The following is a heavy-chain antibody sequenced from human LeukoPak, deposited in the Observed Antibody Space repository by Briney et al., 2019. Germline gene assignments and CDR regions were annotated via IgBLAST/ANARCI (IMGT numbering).Heavy chain of an antibody. CDR1: GGTFSSYA. D-gene: IGHD5-12*01. J-gene: IGHJ4*02. Sequence: ASVKVPCKASGGTFSSYAISWVRQAPGQGLEWMGRIIPILGIANYAQKFQGRVTITADKSTSTAYMELSSLRSEDTAVYYCARDRAEEWLRFRPFYFDYWGQGTLVTVSS. CDR2: IIPILGIA. V-gene: IGHV1-69*04. CDR3: ARDRAEEWLRFRPFYFDY.